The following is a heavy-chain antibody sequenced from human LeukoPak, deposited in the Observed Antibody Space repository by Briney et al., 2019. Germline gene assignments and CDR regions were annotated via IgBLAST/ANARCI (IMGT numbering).Heavy chain of an antibody. J-gene: IGHJ3*02. CDR3: ARVEVMTTSGVAFDI. CDR1: GYTFTSYG. V-gene: IGHV1-18*01. CDR2: ISAYNGNT. Sequence: ASVKVSCKASGYTFTSYGISWVRQAPGQGREWMGWISAYNGNTNYAQKLQGRVTMTTDTSTSTAYMELRSLRSDDTAVYYCARVEVMTTSGVAFDIWGQGTMVTVSS. D-gene: IGHD3-16*01.